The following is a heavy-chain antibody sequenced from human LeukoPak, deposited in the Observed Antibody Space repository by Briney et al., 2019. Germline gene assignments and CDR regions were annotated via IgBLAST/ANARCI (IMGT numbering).Heavy chain of an antibody. CDR1: GFTVSSNY. D-gene: IGHD2-2*01. Sequence: GGSLRLSCAASGFTVSSNYMNWVRQAPGKGLEWVANIKQDGSEKYYVDSVKGRFTISRDNAKNSLYLQMNSLRAEDTAVYYCAKTPQKYCSSTSCSDYWGQGTLVTVSS. CDR2: IKQDGSEK. CDR3: AKTPQKYCSSTSCSDY. V-gene: IGHV3-7*03. J-gene: IGHJ4*02.